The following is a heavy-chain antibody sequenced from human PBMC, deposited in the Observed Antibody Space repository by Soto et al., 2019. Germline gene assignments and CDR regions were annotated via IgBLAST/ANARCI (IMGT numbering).Heavy chain of an antibody. CDR2: IYYSGST. CDR1: GGSISSYY. D-gene: IGHD3-10*01. J-gene: IGHJ6*02. CDR3: ARSPPYGSGSYYPYGYGMDV. V-gene: IGHV4-59*01. Sequence: SETLSLTCTVSGGSISSYYWSWIRQPPGKGLEWIGYIYYSGSTNYNPSLKSRVTISVDTSENQFSLKLSSVTAADTAVYYCARSPPYGSGSYYPYGYGMDVWGQGTTVTVSS.